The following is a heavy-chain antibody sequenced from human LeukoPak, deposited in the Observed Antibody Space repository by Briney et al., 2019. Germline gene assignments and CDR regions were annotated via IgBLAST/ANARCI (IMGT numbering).Heavy chain of an antibody. CDR2: IYSGGST. V-gene: IGHV3-NL1*01. D-gene: IGHD3-10*01. CDR3: AREITHYDAFDI. Sequence: GGSLRLSCAASGFTFSSYGMHWVRQAPGKGLEWVSVIYSGGSTYYADSVKGRFTISRDNSKNTLYLQMNSLKAEDTAVYYCAREITHYDAFDIWGQGTMVTVSS. J-gene: IGHJ3*02. CDR1: GFTFSSYG.